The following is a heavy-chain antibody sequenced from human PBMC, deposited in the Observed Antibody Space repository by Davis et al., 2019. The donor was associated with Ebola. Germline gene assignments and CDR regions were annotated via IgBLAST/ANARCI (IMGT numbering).Heavy chain of an antibody. J-gene: IGHJ6*02. Sequence: GESLKISCAASGFTFSSYGMHWVRQAPGKGLEWVAVISYDGSNKYYADSVKVRFTISRDNSKNTLYLQMNSLRVEDTAFYYCVRFSHYYGLDVWGRGTTVTVSS. D-gene: IGHD3-10*01. CDR3: VRFSHYYGLDV. CDR2: ISYDGSNK. V-gene: IGHV3-30*03. CDR1: GFTFSSYG.